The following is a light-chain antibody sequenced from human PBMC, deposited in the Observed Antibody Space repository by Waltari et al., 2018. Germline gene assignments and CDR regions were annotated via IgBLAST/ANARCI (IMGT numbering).Light chain of an antibody. CDR3: QQRSTWPPYT. Sequence: SLSPGEGATLSCRASQSISSYLAWYQQKRGQAPRLLIYDASNRATGIPARFSGSGSGTDFTLTISNVEPEDFAVYYCQQRSTWPPYTFGQGTKLEIK. CDR1: QSISSY. CDR2: DAS. J-gene: IGKJ2*01. V-gene: IGKV3-11*01.